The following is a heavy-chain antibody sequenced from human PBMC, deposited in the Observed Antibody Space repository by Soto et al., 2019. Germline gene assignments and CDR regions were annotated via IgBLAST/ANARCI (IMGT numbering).Heavy chain of an antibody. Sequence: PGGSLRLSCEASGFTFSSYAMSWVRQAPGKGLEWVSAISGSGGSTYYADSVKGRFTISRDNSKNTLYLQMNSLRAEDTAVYYCAKDQSDSSSWYRPPFDYWGQGTLVTVS. CDR3: AKDQSDSSSWYRPPFDY. CDR2: ISGSGGST. CDR1: GFTFSSYA. V-gene: IGHV3-23*01. J-gene: IGHJ4*02. D-gene: IGHD6-13*01.